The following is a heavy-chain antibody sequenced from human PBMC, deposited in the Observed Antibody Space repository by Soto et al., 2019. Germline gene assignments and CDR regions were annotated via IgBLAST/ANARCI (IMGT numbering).Heavy chain of an antibody. CDR2: IYNNGST. CDR3: ARRDPEWELGGGWFDP. J-gene: IGHJ5*02. V-gene: IGHV4-61*01. Sequence: SETLSLTCSISGGSVSSGSYYWSWIRQPPGKGLEWIGYIYNNGSTNYKSSLKSRVTISVDTSKNQFSLKLSFVTAADTAVYYCARRDPEWELGGGWFDPWGHGTLVTVSS. D-gene: IGHD1-26*01. CDR1: GGSVSSGSYY.